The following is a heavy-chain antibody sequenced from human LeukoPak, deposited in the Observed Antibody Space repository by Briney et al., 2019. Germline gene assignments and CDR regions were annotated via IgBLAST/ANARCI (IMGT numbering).Heavy chain of an antibody. V-gene: IGHV4-59*01. D-gene: IGHD6-13*01. CDR1: GGSISSYY. Sequence: SETLSLTCTVSGGSISSYYWSWIRQPPGKGLEWIGYIYYSGSTNYNPSLKSRVTISVETSKNEFSLKLRSVTAADTAVYYCARGRVSSSSWYSTYYYYFYMDVWGKGTTVTVSS. CDR3: ARGRVSSSSWYSTYYYYFYMDV. CDR2: IYYSGST. J-gene: IGHJ6*03.